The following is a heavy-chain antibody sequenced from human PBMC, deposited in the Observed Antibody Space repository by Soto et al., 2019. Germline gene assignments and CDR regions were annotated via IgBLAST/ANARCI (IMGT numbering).Heavy chain of an antibody. V-gene: IGHV1-18*01. CDR3: ARGPLGSSSWSIDI. Sequence: QVQLVQSGAEVKKPGASVKVSCKASGYTFTNYGISWGRQAPGQGLEWMGWISLYNGDTKYAQKLQGRVIMTTDTSTSTAYMELRSLRSDDTAVYYCARGPLGSSSWSIDIWGQGTMVTVSS. D-gene: IGHD6-13*01. CDR2: ISLYNGDT. CDR1: GYTFTNYG. J-gene: IGHJ3*02.